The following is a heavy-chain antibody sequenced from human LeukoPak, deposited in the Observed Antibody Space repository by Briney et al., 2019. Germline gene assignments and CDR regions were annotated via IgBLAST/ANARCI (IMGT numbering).Heavy chain of an antibody. V-gene: IGHV3-74*01. Sequence: PGGSLRLSCAASGFTFSSYWMNWVRQAPGKVLVWVSRINGDGSSTNYADSVKGRFTISRDNAKNTLYLQLNSLRAEDTAIYYCARSQGPYDYWGQGTLVTVSS. J-gene: IGHJ4*02. CDR1: GFTFSSYW. CDR3: ARSQGPYDY. CDR2: INGDGSST.